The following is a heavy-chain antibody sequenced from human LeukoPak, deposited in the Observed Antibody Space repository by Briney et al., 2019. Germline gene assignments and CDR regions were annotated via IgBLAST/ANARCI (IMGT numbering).Heavy chain of an antibody. J-gene: IGHJ4*02. CDR2: IDPSDSYT. V-gene: IGHV5-10-1*01. Sequence: GESLRISCKGSGYSFTSYWISWGRQMPGKGLEWMGRIDPSDSYTNYSPSFQGHVTISADKSISNAYLQWSSLQDSDTAMYYCARHPTYASGSLLFDYWGQGTLVTVSS. CDR3: ARHPTYASGSLLFDY. CDR1: GYSFTSYW. D-gene: IGHD3-10*01.